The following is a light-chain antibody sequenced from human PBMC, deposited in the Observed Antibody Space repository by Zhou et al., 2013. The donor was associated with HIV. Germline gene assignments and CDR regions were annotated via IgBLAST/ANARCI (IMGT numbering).Light chain of an antibody. V-gene: IGKV1-8*01. CDR2: EAS. CDR3: QQFNDYPYT. CDR1: QAIGTS. J-gene: IGKJ2*01. Sequence: ALRMTQSPSSVSASTGDRVTITCRASQAIGTSLAWYQQKPGKAPKLLIYEASNLRRGAPSRFSGSASGTEFTLTISSLQPEDFATYYCQQFNDYPYTFGQGTKVDIK.